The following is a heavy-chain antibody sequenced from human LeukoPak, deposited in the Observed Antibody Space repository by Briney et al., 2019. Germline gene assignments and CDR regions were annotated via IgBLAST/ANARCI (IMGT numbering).Heavy chain of an antibody. CDR3: AREGALGYGHYTYDY. V-gene: IGHV3-74*01. CDR1: GFTFSDYW. Sequence: GGSLRLSCAASGFTFSDYWMHWVRQAPGKGLVWVSRINSDGRNIRYADSVKGRFTISRDNAKNTLYQQMNSLTPEDTAVYYCAREGALGYGHYTYDYWGQGTLVTVSS. D-gene: IGHD4-17*01. CDR2: INSDGRNI. J-gene: IGHJ4*02.